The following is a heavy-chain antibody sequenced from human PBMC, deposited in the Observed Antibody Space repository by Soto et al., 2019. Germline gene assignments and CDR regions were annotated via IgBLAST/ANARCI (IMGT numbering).Heavy chain of an antibody. CDR1: GGTFSSYA. D-gene: IGHD2-15*01. J-gene: IGHJ3*02. Sequence: GASVKVSCKASGGTFSSYAISWVRQAPGQGLEWMGGIIPIFGTANYAQKFQGRVTITADESTSTAYMELSSLRSEDTAVYYCARDNNCSGGSCYTLRAFDIWGQGTMVTVS. CDR3: ARDNNCSGGSCYTLRAFDI. CDR2: IIPIFGTA. V-gene: IGHV1-69*13.